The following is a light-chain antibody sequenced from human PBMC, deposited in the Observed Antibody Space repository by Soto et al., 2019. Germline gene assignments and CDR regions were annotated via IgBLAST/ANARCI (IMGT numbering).Light chain of an antibody. J-gene: IGKJ1*01. Sequence: EIELTQSPATLSSFPGERATLSCRASQAVNTRLAWYQHKPGQAPRLLIYLTSNRATGIPARFSGSGSGTDFTLTISSLEPEDSAVYYCHQRQSWPRTFGQGTKVDIK. CDR1: QAVNTR. CDR3: HQRQSWPRT. CDR2: LTS. V-gene: IGKV3-11*01.